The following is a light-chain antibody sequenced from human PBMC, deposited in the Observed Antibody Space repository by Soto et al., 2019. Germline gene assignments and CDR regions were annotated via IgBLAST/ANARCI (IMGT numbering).Light chain of an antibody. CDR2: AAS. CDR3: QQSYSVLWT. J-gene: IGKJ1*01. Sequence: DIPMTQSPSSLSASVGDGLTITCRASQSISNSLNWYQQKPGKAPKLLIYAASNLQSGVPSRFSGSGSGTDFTLTISSLQPEDFATYYCQQSYSVLWTFGQGTKVEIK. CDR1: QSISNS. V-gene: IGKV1-39*01.